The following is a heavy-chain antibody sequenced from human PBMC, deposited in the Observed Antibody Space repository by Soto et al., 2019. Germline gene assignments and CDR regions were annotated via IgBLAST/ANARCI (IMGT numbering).Heavy chain of an antibody. J-gene: IGHJ5*02. CDR1: GYTFTSYG. V-gene: IGHV1-18*01. CDR2: ISAYNGNT. CDR3: ARYAIVVVPAAREIWFDP. Sequence: QVQLVQSGAEVKKPGASVKVSCKASGYTFTSYGISWVRQAPGQGLEWMGWISAYNGNTNYAQKLQGRVTMTTDTATSKGYMELRSRRSDDTAVYCCARYAIVVVPAAREIWFDPWGQGTLVTVSS. D-gene: IGHD2-2*01.